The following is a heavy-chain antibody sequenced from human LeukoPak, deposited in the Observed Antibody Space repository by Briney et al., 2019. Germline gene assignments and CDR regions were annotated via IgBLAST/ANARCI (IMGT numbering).Heavy chain of an antibody. V-gene: IGHV4-39*02. CDR2: IYYNVAT. CDR1: GGSISSSIYY. CDR3: ARVRDGYNRNWAY. Sequence: TSETLSLTCTVSGGSISSSIYYWGWFRQPPGKGLEGIGRIYYNVATYYNSSLKSRVTISVDTSKNHLSLKLSSVTAADTAVYYCARVRDGYNRNWAYWGQGTLVTVSS. J-gene: IGHJ4*02. D-gene: IGHD5-24*01.